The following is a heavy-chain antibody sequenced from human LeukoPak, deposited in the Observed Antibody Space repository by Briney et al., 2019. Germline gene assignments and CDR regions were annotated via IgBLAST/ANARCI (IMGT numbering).Heavy chain of an antibody. Sequence: GGSLRLSCAASGFTVSSNYMSWVRQAPGKGLEWVSVIYSGGSTYYADSVKGRFTISRDNSKNTLYLRMNSLRAEDTAVYYCARDALGDYYYYYGMDVWGQGTTVTVSS. CDR2: IYSGGST. CDR3: ARDALGDYYYYYGMDV. D-gene: IGHD1-26*01. V-gene: IGHV3-53*01. CDR1: GFTVSSNY. J-gene: IGHJ6*02.